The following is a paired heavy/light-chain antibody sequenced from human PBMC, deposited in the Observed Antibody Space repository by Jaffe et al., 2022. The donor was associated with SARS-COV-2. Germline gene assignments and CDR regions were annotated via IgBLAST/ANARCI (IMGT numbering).Light chain of an antibody. J-gene: IGKJ2*01. CDR2: GAS. V-gene: IGKV3-15*01. CDR1: QSVNSY. CDR3: QQYHSWPRYT. Sequence: EIVMTQSPATLSVSPGETATLSCRASQSVNSYLAWYQHKPGQAPRLLIYGASTRATDIPARFSGTGSGTDFTLSIGSLQPEDFAVYYCQQYHSWPRYTFGQGTRLDIK.
Heavy chain of an antibody. CDR3: AKDLRWGPYPFDS. V-gene: IGHV3-30*18. J-gene: IGHJ4*02. D-gene: IGHD1-26*01. CDR1: GFDLRSFG. Sequence: QVQLMESGGGVVQPGRSLRLSCAASGFDLRSFGLYWVRQLPDKGLEWVAVISYNGNDKYYADSVKGRFTISRDTSNNTLFLQMNSLRPEDTAVYYCAKDLRWGPYPFDSWGQGTLVTVSS. CDR2: ISYNGNDK.